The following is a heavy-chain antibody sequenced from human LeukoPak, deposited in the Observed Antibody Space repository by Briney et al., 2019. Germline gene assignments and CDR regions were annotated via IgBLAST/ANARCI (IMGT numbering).Heavy chain of an antibody. D-gene: IGHD3-22*01. CDR1: GGSISSYY. V-gene: IGHV4-59*01. Sequence: SETLSLTCTVSGGSISSYYWSWIRQPPGKGLEWIGYIYYSGSTNYNPSLKSRVTISVDTSKNQFSLKLSSVTAADTAVYYCARDQQGYYDSSGYYYARDAFDIWGQGTMVTVSS. CDR3: ARDQQGYYDSSGYYYARDAFDI. CDR2: IYYSGST. J-gene: IGHJ3*02.